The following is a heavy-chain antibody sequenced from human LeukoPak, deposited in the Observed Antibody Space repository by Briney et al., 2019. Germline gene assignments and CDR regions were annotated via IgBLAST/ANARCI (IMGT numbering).Heavy chain of an antibody. CDR2: INPDGTST. J-gene: IGHJ4*02. Sequence: GGSLRLSCSASGFTFSRHSMNWVRQAPGKGLVWVSRINPDGTSTIYADSVKGRFTISRDNAKNTLYLQMNSLRAEDTAVYYCARDVLWGQGTLVTVSS. V-gene: IGHV3-74*01. CDR3: ARDVL. CDR1: GFTFSRHS.